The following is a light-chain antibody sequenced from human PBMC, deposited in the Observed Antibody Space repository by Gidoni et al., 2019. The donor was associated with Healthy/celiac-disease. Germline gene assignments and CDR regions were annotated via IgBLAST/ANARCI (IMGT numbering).Light chain of an antibody. Sequence: QSVLTQPPSVSAAPGKKVTISCSGSSSNIGNNYVSWYQQLPVTAPNLLIYDNNKRPSGIPDRFSGSKSCTSATLGITGLQTGDEADYYCGTWDSSLSVVVFGGGTKLTVL. CDR2: DNN. V-gene: IGLV1-51*01. CDR3: GTWDSSLSVVV. J-gene: IGLJ2*01. CDR1: SSNIGNNY.